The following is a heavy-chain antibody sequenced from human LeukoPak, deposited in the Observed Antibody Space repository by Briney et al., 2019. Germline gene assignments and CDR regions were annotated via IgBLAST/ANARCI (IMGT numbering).Heavy chain of an antibody. CDR2: VSWNSGSK. Sequence: GGSLRLSCAASGFTFDDYAMHWVRQAPGKGLEWVSGVSWNSGSKDYADSVKGRFTISRDNAKNSLYLQMNSLRAEDTALYYCVRGQATARGLDYWGQGTLVTVSS. CDR1: GFTFDDYA. V-gene: IGHV3-9*01. CDR3: VRGQATARGLDY. J-gene: IGHJ4*02. D-gene: IGHD5-18*01.